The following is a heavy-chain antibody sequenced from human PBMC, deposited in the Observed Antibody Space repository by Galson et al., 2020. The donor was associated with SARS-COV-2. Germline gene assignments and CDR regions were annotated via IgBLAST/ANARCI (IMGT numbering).Heavy chain of an antibody. J-gene: IGHJ3*02. D-gene: IGHD1-7*01. V-gene: IGHV5-51*01. CDR3: ARLRGTSPKDAFDI. CDR1: GYSFTTYW. Sequence: GESLKISCKGSGYSFTTYWIGWVRQMSGKDLEWMGIIYPGDSHTTYSPSFQGQVTISADKSISTAYLQWSSLKASDTAMYYCARLRGTSPKDAFDIWGQGTMVTVSS. CDR2: IYPGDSHT.